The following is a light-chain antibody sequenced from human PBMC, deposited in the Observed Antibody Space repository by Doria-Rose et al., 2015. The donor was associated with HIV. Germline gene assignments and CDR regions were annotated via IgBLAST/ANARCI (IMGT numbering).Light chain of an antibody. Sequence: QQEPGKAPKLRDYAASRLQGGLPSRFSGSGSGTDFTPTISGLQAGDFATYYCQQTYSSPPWTFGQGTKVE. V-gene: IGKV1-39*01. J-gene: IGKJ1*01. CDR2: AAS. CDR3: QQTYSSPPWT.